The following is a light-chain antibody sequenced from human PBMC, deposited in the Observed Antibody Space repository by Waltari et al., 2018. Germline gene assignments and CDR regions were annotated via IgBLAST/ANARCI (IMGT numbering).Light chain of an antibody. CDR1: RSDVGGYNY. V-gene: IGLV2-11*01. J-gene: IGLJ2*01. CDR2: EIN. Sequence: QSALTQPRPVSGSPGQSVPIPCPGTRSDVGGYNYVPWYQQLPGKAPKLIIYEINKRPSGVPDRFSGSKSGNTASLTISGLQAEDEADYYCCSYAGSYTFGVFGGGTKVTVL. CDR3: CSYAGSYTFGV.